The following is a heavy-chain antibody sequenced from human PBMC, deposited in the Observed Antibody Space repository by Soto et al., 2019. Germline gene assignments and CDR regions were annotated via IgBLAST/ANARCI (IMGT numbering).Heavy chain of an antibody. Sequence: QVQLGQSGAEVKKPGASVKVSCKASGYTFISYGISWVRQAPGQGLEWMGWISAYNGNTNYAQKLQGRVTMTTDTSTSTAYMELRSLRSDDTAVYYCARDFRAGIYYGSGSSIDYWGQGTLVTVSS. CDR1: GYTFISYG. CDR3: ARDFRAGIYYGSGSSIDY. D-gene: IGHD3-10*01. CDR2: ISAYNGNT. J-gene: IGHJ4*02. V-gene: IGHV1-18*01.